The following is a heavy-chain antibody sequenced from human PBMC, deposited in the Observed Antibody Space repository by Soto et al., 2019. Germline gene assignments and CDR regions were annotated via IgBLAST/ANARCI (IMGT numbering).Heavy chain of an antibody. V-gene: IGHV4-59*01. Sequence: SETLSLTCTVSGGSISSYYWSWIRQPPGKGLEWIGYIYYSGSTNYNPSLKSRVTISVDTSKNQFSLKLSSVTAADTAVYYCARVHRGVVPAASRVGYYYYMDVWGKGTTVTVSS. CDR1: GGSISSYY. CDR3: ARVHRGVVPAASRVGYYYYMDV. J-gene: IGHJ6*03. D-gene: IGHD2-2*01. CDR2: IYYSGST.